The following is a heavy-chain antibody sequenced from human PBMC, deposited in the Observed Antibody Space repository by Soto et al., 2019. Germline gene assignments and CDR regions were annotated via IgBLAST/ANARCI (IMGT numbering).Heavy chain of an antibody. CDR1: GFTFSSYA. Sequence: EVQLLESGGALVQPGGSLRLSCAASGFTFSSYAMSWVRQAPGKGLEWVSAISGSGGSTYYADSVKGRFTISRDNSKNTLYLQMNSLRAEDTAVYYCAKGKSYTIAGASSYCGQGTLVPVSS. V-gene: IGHV3-23*01. CDR2: ISGSGGST. J-gene: IGHJ4*02. CDR3: AKGKSYTIAGASSY. D-gene: IGHD6-13*01.